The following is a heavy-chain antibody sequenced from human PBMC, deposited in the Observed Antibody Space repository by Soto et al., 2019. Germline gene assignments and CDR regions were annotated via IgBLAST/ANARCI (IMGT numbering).Heavy chain of an antibody. J-gene: IGHJ6*02. Sequence: GGSLRLSCAASGFTFSSYGMHWVRQAPGKGLEWVAVISYDGSNKYYADSVKGRFTISRDNSKNTLYLQMNSLRAEDTAVYYCAKSKVVPAALVYYYYGMXVWGQGTTVTVSS. CDR1: GFTFSSYG. D-gene: IGHD2-2*01. V-gene: IGHV3-30*18. CDR2: ISYDGSNK. CDR3: AKSKVVPAALVYYYYGMXV.